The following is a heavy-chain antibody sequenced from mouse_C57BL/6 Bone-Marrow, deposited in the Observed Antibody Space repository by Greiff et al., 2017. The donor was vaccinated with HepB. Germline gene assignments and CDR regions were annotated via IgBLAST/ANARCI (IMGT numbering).Heavy chain of an antibody. CDR2: IYPGNSDT. CDR1: GYTFTSYW. CDR3: TRRYYGNYVNWYFDV. J-gene: IGHJ1*03. V-gene: IGHV1-5*01. D-gene: IGHD2-1*01. Sequence: VQLQQSGTVLARPGASVKMSCKTSGYTFTSYWMHWVKQRPGQGLEWIGAIYPGNSDTSYNQKFKGKAKLTAVTSASTAYMELSSLTNEDSAVYYSTRRYYGNYVNWYFDVWGTGTTVTVSS.